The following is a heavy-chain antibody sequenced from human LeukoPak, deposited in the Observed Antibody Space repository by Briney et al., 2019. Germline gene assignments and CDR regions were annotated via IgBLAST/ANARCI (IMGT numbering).Heavy chain of an antibody. CDR3: ARDRLNAFDI. J-gene: IGHJ3*02. CDR1: GGSISSYY. V-gene: IGHV4-59*01. CDR2: IYYSGST. Sequence: SETLSLTCTVSGGSISSYYWSWIRQPPGKGPEWIGYIYYSGSTNYNPSLKSRVTISVDTSKNQFSLKLSSVTAADTAVYYCARDRLNAFDIWGQGTMVTVSS.